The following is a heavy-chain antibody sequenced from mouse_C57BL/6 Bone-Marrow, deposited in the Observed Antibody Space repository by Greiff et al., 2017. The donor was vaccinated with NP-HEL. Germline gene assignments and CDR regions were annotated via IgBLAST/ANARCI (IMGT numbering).Heavy chain of an antibody. V-gene: IGHV5-9-1*02. CDR3: TRTFYYYGFMDY. CDR1: GFTFSSYA. CDR2: ISSGGDYI. J-gene: IGHJ4*01. Sequence: EVQWVESGEGLVKPGGSLKLSCAASGFTFSSYAMSWVRQTPEKRLEWVAYISSGGDYIYYADTVKGRFTISRDNARNTLYLQMSSLKSEDTAMYYCTRTFYYYGFMDYWGQGTSVTVSS. D-gene: IGHD1-1*01.